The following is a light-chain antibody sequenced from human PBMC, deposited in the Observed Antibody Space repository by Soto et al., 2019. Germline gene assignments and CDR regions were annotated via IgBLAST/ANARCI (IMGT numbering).Light chain of an antibody. J-gene: IGKJ2*01. CDR1: QSVSSN. V-gene: IGKV3-15*01. Sequence: EIVMTQSPATLSVSPGERATLSCRASQSVSSNLAWYQQKPGQAPRLHIYGASTRATGIPARFSGSRSGTEFTLTISSLQSEDFAVYYCQQYNNWPYTFGQGTKLEIK. CDR3: QQYNNWPYT. CDR2: GAS.